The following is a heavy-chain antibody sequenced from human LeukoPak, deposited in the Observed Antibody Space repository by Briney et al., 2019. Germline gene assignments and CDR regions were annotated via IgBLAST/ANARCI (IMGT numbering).Heavy chain of an antibody. V-gene: IGHV4-39*01. J-gene: IGHJ6*03. CDR1: GGSISSSTYY. CDR2: ISYSGST. CDR3: ARVARQWLVLHYYYYMDV. D-gene: IGHD6-19*01. Sequence: PSETLSLTCTVSGGSISSSTYYWGWIRQPPGKGLDWIGSISYSGSTYYNPSLKSRVTISVDTSKNQFSLKLSSVTAADTAVYYCARVARQWLVLHYYYYMDVWGKGTTVTVSS.